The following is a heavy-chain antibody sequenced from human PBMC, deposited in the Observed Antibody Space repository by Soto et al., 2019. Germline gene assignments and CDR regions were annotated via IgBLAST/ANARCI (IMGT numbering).Heavy chain of an antibody. J-gene: IGHJ6*02. D-gene: IGHD1-26*01. V-gene: IGHV3-7*03. CDR2: IKQDGSEK. Sequence: EVQLVESGGGLVQPGGSLRLSCAASGFTFSSYWMRWVRQAPGNGLAWVANIKQDGSEKYYVDSVKGRFTISRDNAKNSLYLQMNSLRAEDTAVYYCARDDVVGATRYYYYGMDVWGQGTTVTVSS. CDR3: ARDDVVGATRYYYYGMDV. CDR1: GFTFSSYW.